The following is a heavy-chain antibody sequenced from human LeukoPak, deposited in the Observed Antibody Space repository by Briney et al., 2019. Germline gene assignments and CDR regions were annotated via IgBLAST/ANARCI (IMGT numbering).Heavy chain of an antibody. CDR3: ARESDSSSSVDY. J-gene: IGHJ4*02. CDR2: ISSSGSTI. V-gene: IGHV3-11*04. CDR1: GFTFSDYY. Sequence: AGGSLRLSCAASGFTFSDYYMSWIRQAPGKGLEWVSYISSSGSTIYYADSVKGRFTISRDNAKNSLYLQMNSLRAEDTAVYYCARESDSSSSVDYWGQGTLVTVSS. D-gene: IGHD6-6*01.